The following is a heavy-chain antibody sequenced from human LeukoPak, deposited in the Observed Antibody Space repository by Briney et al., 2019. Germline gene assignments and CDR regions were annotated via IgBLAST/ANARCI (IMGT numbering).Heavy chain of an antibody. CDR2: IYYSGST. V-gene: IGHV4-31*03. Sequence: PSETLSLTCTVSGGSISSSSYYWGWIRQPPGKGLEWIGYIYYSGSTYYNPSLKSRVTISVDTSKNQFSLKLSSVTAADTAVYYCARWHVGSSWDAVGYYYYGMDVWGQGTTVTVSS. D-gene: IGHD6-13*01. CDR3: ARWHVGSSWDAVGYYYYGMDV. CDR1: GGSISSSSYY. J-gene: IGHJ6*02.